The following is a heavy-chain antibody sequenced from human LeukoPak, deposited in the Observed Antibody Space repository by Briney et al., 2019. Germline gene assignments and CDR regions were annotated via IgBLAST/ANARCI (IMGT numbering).Heavy chain of an antibody. CDR2: INPNSGGT. D-gene: IGHD1-1*01. J-gene: IGHJ4*02. CDR3: AREGGDYITSWNAY. CDR1: GYTFTGYY. Sequence: ASVKVSCKASGYTFTGYYMHWVRQAPGQGLEWMGWINPNSGGTNYAQKFQGRVTMTRDTSISTAYMELSSLRSDDTAVYYCAREGGDYITSWNAYWGQGTLVTVAS. V-gene: IGHV1-2*02.